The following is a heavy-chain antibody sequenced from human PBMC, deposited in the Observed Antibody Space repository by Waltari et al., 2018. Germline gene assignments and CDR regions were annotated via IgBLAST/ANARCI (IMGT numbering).Heavy chain of an antibody. CDR3: AREWGVMVGTAGFYFDY. CDR1: GFTFRSYT. D-gene: IGHD2-15*01. V-gene: IGHV3-21*01. Sequence: EVQLVGSGGGLVKPGGSLRLSCAASGFTFRSYTMNWVRQAPGKGMGWVSSISSGSSYRYYADSVKGRFTISRDNAKNSLYLQMNSLRVEDTAVYYCAREWGVMVGTAGFYFDYWGQGALVTVSS. CDR2: ISSGSSYR. J-gene: IGHJ4*02.